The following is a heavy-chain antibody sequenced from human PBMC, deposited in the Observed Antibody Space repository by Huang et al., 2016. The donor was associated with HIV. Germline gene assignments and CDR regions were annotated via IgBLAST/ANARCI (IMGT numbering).Heavy chain of an antibody. V-gene: IGHV3-30*18. CDR2: IAYDGMSK. CDR1: RLTFCKFA. D-gene: IGHD3-22*01. J-gene: IGHJ3*02. CDR3: TKGHYYDTNGYVAFDI. Sequence: QVQLVESGGGVVRPGRSLRLSCAASRLTFCKFAMDWVRRAPGRGLEGMAGIAYDGMSKHYADSVTGRLTISRGNSNNTLYLQMNSLTVEDTAVYYCTKGHYYDTNGYVAFDIWGQGTMVTVSS.